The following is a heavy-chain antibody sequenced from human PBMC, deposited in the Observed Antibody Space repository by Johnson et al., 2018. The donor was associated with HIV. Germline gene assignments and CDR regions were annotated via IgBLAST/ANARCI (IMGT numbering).Heavy chain of an antibody. CDR3: ARDRWVAAAGTPDAFDI. V-gene: IGHV3-30-3*01. CDR1: GFTFSSYA. J-gene: IGHJ3*02. D-gene: IGHD6-13*01. CDR2: ISYDGSNK. Sequence: QVQLVESGGGVVQPGRSLRLSCAASGFTFSSYAMHWVRQAPGKGLEWVAVISYDGSNKYYADSVKGRFTISRDNSKNTLYLQMNSLRAEDTAVYYCARDRWVAAAGTPDAFDIWGQGTMVTVSS.